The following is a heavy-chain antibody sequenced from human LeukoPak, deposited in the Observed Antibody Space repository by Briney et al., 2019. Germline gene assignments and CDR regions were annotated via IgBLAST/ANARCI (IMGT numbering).Heavy chain of an antibody. CDR2: IYYSGST. J-gene: IGHJ5*02. CDR1: GGSFSGYY. V-gene: IGHV4-59*01. Sequence: SETLSLTCAVYGGSFSGYYWSWIRQPPGKGLEWIGYIYYSGSTNYNPSLKSRVTISVDTSKNQFSLKLSSVTAADTAVYYCARGRYYYDSSGYTWFDPWGQGTLVTVSS. CDR3: ARGRYYYDSSGYTWFDP. D-gene: IGHD3-22*01.